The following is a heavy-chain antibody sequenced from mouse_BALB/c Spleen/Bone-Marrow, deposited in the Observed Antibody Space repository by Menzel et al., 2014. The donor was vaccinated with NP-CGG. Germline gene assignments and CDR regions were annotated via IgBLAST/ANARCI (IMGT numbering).Heavy chain of an antibody. D-gene: IGHD2-4*01. J-gene: IGHJ1*01. V-gene: IGHV14-3*02. CDR1: GFNIKDTY. CDR2: IDPANGNT. CDR3: ATMITDWYFDV. Sequence: EVQLQQSGAELVTPGASVKLSCTASGFNIKDTYMHWVKQRPEQGLEWIGRIDPANGNTKYDPKFQGKATITADTSSNTAYLQLSSLTSEDTAVYYCATMITDWYFDVWGAGTTVTVSS.